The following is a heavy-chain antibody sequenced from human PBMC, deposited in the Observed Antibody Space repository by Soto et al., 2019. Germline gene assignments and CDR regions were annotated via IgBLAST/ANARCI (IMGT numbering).Heavy chain of an antibody. Sequence: GGSLRLSCAASGFSFGSYALSWVRQAPGKGLEWVSTINGSDGKTFYADAVTGRFSISRDTSQNTLYLQMNSLRADDTAIYYCARWSYLDYWGQGTRVTVSS. CDR2: INGSDGKT. CDR1: GFSFGSYA. D-gene: IGHD3-3*01. CDR3: ARWSYLDY. V-gene: IGHV3-23*01. J-gene: IGHJ4*02.